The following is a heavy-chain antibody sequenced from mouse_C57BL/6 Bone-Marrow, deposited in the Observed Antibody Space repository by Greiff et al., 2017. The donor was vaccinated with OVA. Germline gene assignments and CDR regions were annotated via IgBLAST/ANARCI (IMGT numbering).Heavy chain of an antibody. V-gene: IGHV5-6*01. D-gene: IGHD2-4*01. J-gene: IGHJ3*01. CDR2: LSSGGSYT. CDR1: GFTFSSYG. CDR3: ARKGLRRSWFAY. Sequence: EVQLVESGGDLVKPGGSLKLSCAASGFTFSSYGMSWVRQTPDKRLEWVATLSSGGSYTYYPDSVTGRFTISRDNAKNTRYLQMSSLKSEDTAMYYCARKGLRRSWFAYWGQGTLVTVSA.